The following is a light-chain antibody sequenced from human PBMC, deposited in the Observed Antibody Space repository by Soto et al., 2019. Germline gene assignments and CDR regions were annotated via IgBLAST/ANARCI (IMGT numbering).Light chain of an antibody. Sequence: EIVLTKSTGTLSLSPGERATLSCRASQSVASRNLAWYQQRSGQAPRLLIYGTSYRANHTPDRLSGSGSGTDFTLTISALEPEDFAVYFCQHFANSLWTFGQGTKV. CDR3: QHFANSLWT. CDR2: GTS. CDR1: QSVASRN. J-gene: IGKJ1*01. V-gene: IGKV3-20*01.